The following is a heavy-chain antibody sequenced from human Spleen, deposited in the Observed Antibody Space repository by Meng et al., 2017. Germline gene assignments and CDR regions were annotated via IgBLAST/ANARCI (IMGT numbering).Heavy chain of an antibody. CDR3: ARDVITSGGFIVYRYYAMDV. V-gene: IGHV3-21*06. CDR2: ISSSSSYI. J-gene: IGHJ6*02. CDR1: GFTFSSYS. D-gene: IGHD3-16*02. Sequence: GGSLRLSCAASGFTFSSYSMNWVRQAPGKGLEWVSSISSSSSYIYYADSVKGRFTISRDNARNSLYLQMNSLRAEDTAVYYCARDVITSGGFIVYRYYAMDVWGQGTMVTVSS.